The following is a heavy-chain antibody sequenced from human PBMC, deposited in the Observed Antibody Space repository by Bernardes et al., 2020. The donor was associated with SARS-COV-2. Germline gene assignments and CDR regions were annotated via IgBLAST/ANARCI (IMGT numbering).Heavy chain of an antibody. CDR3: ARDPAGRYSDY. CDR1: GFTFSSYS. Sequence: GGSLRLSCAASGFTFSSYSMNWVRQAPGKGLEWVSCISSSSDTIYYADSVKGRFIISRDKAKNSLYLQMNSLRAEDTAVYYCARDPAGRYSDYWGQGTLVTVSS. CDR2: ISSSSDTI. J-gene: IGHJ4*02. V-gene: IGHV3-48*01.